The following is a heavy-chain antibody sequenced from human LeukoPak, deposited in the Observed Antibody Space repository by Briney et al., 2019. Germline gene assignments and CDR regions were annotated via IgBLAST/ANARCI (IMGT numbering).Heavy chain of an antibody. Sequence: GGSLRLSCTASGFTFGDYAMSWVRQAPGKGLEWVGFIRSKAYGGTTEYAASVKGRFTISRDDSKSIAYLQMNSLKTEDTAVYYCTRDLRYFDWLPRYYFDYWGQGTLVTVSS. CDR2: IRSKAYGGTT. J-gene: IGHJ4*02. CDR1: GFTFGDYA. D-gene: IGHD3-9*01. V-gene: IGHV3-49*04. CDR3: TRDLRYFDWLPRYYFDY.